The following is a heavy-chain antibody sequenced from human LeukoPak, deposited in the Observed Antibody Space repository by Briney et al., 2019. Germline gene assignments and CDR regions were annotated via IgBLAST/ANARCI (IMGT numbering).Heavy chain of an antibody. J-gene: IGHJ6*03. Sequence: GGSLRLSCAASGFTFSDYYMSWIRQAPGKGLEWVSYISSSGSTIYYADSVKGRFTISRDNAKNSLYLQMNSLRAEDTAVYYCARACDSSSCTYYYYYMDVWGKGTTVTVSS. CDR3: ARACDSSSCTYYYYYMDV. D-gene: IGHD6-13*01. V-gene: IGHV3-11*04. CDR2: ISSSGSTI. CDR1: GFTFSDYY.